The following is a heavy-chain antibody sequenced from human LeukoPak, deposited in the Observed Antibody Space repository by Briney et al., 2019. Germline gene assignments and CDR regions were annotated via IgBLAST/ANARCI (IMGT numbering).Heavy chain of an antibody. CDR1: GYTLTELS. CDR2: FDPEDGET. J-gene: IGHJ4*02. Sequence: ASVKVSCKVSGYTLTELSMHCVRQAPGKGLEWMGGFDPEDGETIYAQKFQGRVTMTEDTSTDTAYMELSSLRSEDTAVYYCATARDLTYYFDYWGQGTLVTVSS. CDR3: ATARDLTYYFDY. V-gene: IGHV1-24*01.